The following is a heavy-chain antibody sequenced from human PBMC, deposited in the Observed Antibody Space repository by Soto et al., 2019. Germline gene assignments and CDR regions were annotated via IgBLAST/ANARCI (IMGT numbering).Heavy chain of an antibody. CDR1: GFTFSSYG. J-gene: IGHJ6*02. D-gene: IGHD2-2*01. CDR3: AKDRSVVVPAAIPYYYYGMDV. Sequence: QVQLVESGGGVVQPGRSLRLSCAASGFTFSSYGMHWVRQAPGKGLEWVAVISYDGSNKYYADSVKGRFTISRDNSKNTLYLKMNSLRAEDTAVYYCAKDRSVVVPAAIPYYYYGMDVWGQGTTVTVSS. V-gene: IGHV3-30*18. CDR2: ISYDGSNK.